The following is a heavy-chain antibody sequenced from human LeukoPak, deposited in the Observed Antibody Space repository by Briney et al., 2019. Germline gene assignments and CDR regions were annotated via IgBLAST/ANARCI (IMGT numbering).Heavy chain of an antibody. CDR2: IDHSGST. CDR3: ARVKVVTPIWFDP. Sequence: SETLSLTCTVSGGSISSYYWSWIRQPAGKGLEWIGEIDHSGSTNYNPSLKSRVTISVDTSKNQFSLKLSSVTAADTAVYYCARVKVVTPIWFDPWGQGTLVTVSS. D-gene: IGHD4-23*01. V-gene: IGHV4-34*01. CDR1: GGSISSYY. J-gene: IGHJ5*02.